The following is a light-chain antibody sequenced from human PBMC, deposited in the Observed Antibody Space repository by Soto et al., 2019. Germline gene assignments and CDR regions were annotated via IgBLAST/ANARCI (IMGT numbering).Light chain of an antibody. J-gene: IGKJ2*01. CDR2: DAS. CDR3: QQYNSYSYT. CDR1: QSISSW. V-gene: IGKV1-5*01. Sequence: DIQMTQSPSTLSASVGDRVTITCRASQSISSWLAWYQQKPGKAHKLLIYDASSLESGPPSRFRGSGSGTEVTLTISSLQPDDFAHYYCQQYNSYSYTFGQGTKLEIK.